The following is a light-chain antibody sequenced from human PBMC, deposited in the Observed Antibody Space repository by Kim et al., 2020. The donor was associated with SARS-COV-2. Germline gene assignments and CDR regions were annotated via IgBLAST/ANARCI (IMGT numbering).Light chain of an antibody. CDR3: QQYKTSPWT. Sequence: DIQMTQSPSTLSPSVGDRVTITCRASQSLSSHLAWYQQKPGKAPELLIYKASILESGVPSRFSGSGSGTEFTLTISSLQPGDFATFFCQQYKTSPWTFGQGTKVDIK. CDR1: QSLSSH. CDR2: KAS. J-gene: IGKJ1*01. V-gene: IGKV1-5*03.